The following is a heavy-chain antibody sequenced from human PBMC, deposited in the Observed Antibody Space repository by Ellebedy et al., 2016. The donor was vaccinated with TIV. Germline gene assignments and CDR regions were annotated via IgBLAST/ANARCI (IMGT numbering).Heavy chain of an antibody. D-gene: IGHD5-12*01. J-gene: IGHJ4*02. CDR3: ARETVATIQPIDY. V-gene: IGHV4-39*07. Sequence: SETLSLTCAVSGGSISSSSYYWGWIRQPPGKGLEWIGSIYYSGSTYYNPSLKSRVTISVDTSKNQFSLKLSSVTAADTAVYYCARETVATIQPIDYWGQGTLVTVSS. CDR2: IYYSGST. CDR1: GGSISSSSYY.